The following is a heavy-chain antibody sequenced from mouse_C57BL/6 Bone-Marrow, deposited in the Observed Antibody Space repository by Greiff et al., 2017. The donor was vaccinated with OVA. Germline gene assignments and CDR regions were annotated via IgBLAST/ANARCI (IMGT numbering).Heavy chain of an antibody. CDR1: GYTFTSYW. CDR2: IYPGSGST. CDR3: ARSPIYYGYYYFDY. J-gene: IGHJ2*01. Sequence: VQLQQPGAELVKPGASVKMSCKASGYTFTSYWITWVKQRPGQGLEWIGDIYPGSGSTNYNEKFKSKATLTVDTSSSTAYMQLSSLTSEDSAVYYGARSPIYYGYYYFDYWGQGTTLTVSS. D-gene: IGHD2-2*01. V-gene: IGHV1-55*01.